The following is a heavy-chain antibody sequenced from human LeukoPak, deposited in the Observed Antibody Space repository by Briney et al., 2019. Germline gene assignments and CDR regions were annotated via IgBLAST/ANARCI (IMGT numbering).Heavy chain of an antibody. Sequence: PGGSLRLSCAASGNYWMHWVRQAPGKGLVWVSHINSDGSWTSYADSVKGRFTISKDNAKNTVYLQMNSLRAEDTAVYYCARSQTRLHWGQGTLVTVSS. V-gene: IGHV3-74*01. J-gene: IGHJ4*02. D-gene: IGHD3-16*01. CDR3: ARSQTRLH. CDR1: GNYW. CDR2: INSDGSWT.